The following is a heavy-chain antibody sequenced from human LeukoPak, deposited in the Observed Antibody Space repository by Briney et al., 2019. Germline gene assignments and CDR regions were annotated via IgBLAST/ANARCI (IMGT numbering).Heavy chain of an antibody. V-gene: IGHV1-58*02. J-gene: IGHJ4*02. CDR1: GFTFTSSA. CDR2: IVVGSGNT. Sequence: SVKVSCKASGFTFTSSAMQWVRQARGQRLEWIGWIVVGSGNTNYAQKFQERVTITRDMSTSTAYMELSSLRSEDTAVYYCAAVAYGGRHYFDYWGQGTLVTVSS. CDR3: AAVAYGGRHYFDY. D-gene: IGHD4/OR15-4a*01.